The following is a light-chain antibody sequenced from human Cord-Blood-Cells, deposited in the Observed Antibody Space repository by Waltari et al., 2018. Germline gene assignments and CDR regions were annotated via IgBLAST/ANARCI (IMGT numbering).Light chain of an antibody. CDR2: WAS. J-gene: IGKJ1*01. CDR3: QQYYSTPWT. CDR1: QSVLYSSNNKNY. Sequence: DIVMTQSPDSLAVSLGERATINCKSSQSVLYSSNNKNYLAWYQQKPGQPPKLLIYWASTRESGVPDRFSGSGSGTDFTLTSSSLQAEDVAVYDCQQYYSTPWTFGQGTKVEIK. V-gene: IGKV4-1*01.